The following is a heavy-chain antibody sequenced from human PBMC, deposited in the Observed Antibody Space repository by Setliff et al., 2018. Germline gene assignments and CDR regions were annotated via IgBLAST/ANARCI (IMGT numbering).Heavy chain of an antibody. V-gene: IGHV4-61*02. CDR2: LHTSGSI. J-gene: IGHJ4*02. D-gene: IGHD1-26*01. CDR1: GGSISSGTYY. CDR3: ARDNTMVGATDY. Sequence: ASETLSLTCTVSGGSISSGTYYWSWIRQPAGKGLEWIGRLHTSGSIDYNPSLKSRVTISVDTSKNQFSLRLRSVTAADTAVYFCARDNTMVGATDYWGLGTPVTV.